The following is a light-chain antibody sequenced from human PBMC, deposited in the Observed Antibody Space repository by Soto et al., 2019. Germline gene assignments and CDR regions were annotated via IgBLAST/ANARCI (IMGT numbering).Light chain of an antibody. Sequence: QSALTQPRSVSGSPGQSVTISCTGTSSDVGGYNYDSWYQQHPGKGPKLMIYDVNKPPSGVPDHFSGSKSGNTAPLTISGLQAEDEDDYYCCSYAGRYTLLFGGGTKLTVL. V-gene: IGLV2-11*01. CDR3: CSYAGRYTLL. CDR2: DVN. CDR1: SSDVGGYNY. J-gene: IGLJ2*01.